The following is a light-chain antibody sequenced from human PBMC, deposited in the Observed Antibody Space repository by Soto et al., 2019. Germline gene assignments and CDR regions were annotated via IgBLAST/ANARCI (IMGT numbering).Light chain of an antibody. V-gene: IGKV4-1*01. Sequence: DIVMAQSPDCLAVSLGERATINCKSSQSVLYSSNNKNYLAWYQQKPGQPPKLLIYWASTRESGVPDRFSGSGSGTDFTLTISSLQAEDVAVYYCQQYYSTPRTFGQGTKVDIK. CDR1: QSVLYSSNNKNY. J-gene: IGKJ1*01. CDR2: WAS. CDR3: QQYYSTPRT.